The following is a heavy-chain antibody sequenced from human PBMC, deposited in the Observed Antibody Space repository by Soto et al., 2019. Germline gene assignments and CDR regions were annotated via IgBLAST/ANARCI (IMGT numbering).Heavy chain of an antibody. V-gene: IGHV3-30*18. CDR1: GFTFSSYG. CDR2: ISYDGSNK. CDR3: AKDSPSYYDSSGPVDY. Sequence: VGSRRLACPASGFTFSSYGMHWVRQAPGKGLEWVAVISYDGSNKYYADSVKGRFTISRDNSKNTLYLQMNSLRAEDTAVYYCAKDSPSYYDSSGPVDYWGQGT. J-gene: IGHJ4*02. D-gene: IGHD3-22*01.